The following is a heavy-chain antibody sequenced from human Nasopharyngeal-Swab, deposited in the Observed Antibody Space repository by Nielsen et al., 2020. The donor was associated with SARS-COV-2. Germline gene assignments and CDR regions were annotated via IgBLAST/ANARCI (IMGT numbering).Heavy chain of an antibody. V-gene: IGHV4-31*03. CDR3: AREVIEQAVSDAFDF. CDR2: THYTGNT. CDR1: GGSISSGGYF. Sequence: LRLSCTVSGGSISSGGYFWSWIRQHPGKGLEWIGYTHYTGNTYYNPPLESRLTISLDTSQNQFSLRLSSVTAADTAVYYCAREVIEQAVSDAFDFWGQGTMVTVSS. D-gene: IGHD3-16*02. J-gene: IGHJ3*01.